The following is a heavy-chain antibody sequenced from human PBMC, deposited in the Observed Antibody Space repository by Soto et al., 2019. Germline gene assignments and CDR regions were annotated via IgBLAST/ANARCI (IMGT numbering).Heavy chain of an antibody. CDR3: ARLGTQTTPDP. V-gene: IGHV4-39*01. Sequence: PSETLSLTCTVSGGSIISSSYYWGWIRQPPGKGLEWIGSIYYSGSTYYNPSLKSRVTISVDTSKNQFSLKLSSVTAADTAVYYCARLGTQTTPDPWGQGTLVTVSS. J-gene: IGHJ5*02. D-gene: IGHD4-17*01. CDR1: GGSIISSSYY. CDR2: IYYSGST.